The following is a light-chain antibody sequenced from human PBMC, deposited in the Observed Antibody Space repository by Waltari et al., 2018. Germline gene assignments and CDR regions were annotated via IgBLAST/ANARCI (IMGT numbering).Light chain of an antibody. CDR1: QSVSSSY. CDR2: GAS. V-gene: IGKV3-20*01. Sequence: EIVLTQSPGTLSLSPGERATLPSRASQSVSSSYLAWYQQKTGQAPRLLIYGASSRATGIPDRFSGSGSGTDFTLTISRLEPEDFAVYYCQQYGSSPKTFGQGTKVEIK. J-gene: IGKJ1*01. CDR3: QQYGSSPKT.